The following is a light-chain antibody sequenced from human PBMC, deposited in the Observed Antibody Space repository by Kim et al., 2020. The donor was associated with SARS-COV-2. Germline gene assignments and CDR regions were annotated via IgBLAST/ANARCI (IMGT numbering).Light chain of an antibody. J-gene: IGLJ2*01. V-gene: IGLV7-46*01. CDR3: LLSYSDSRV. CDR1: TEPFTSGHF. CDR2: DTS. Sequence: PGAAVTLTSDSSTEPFTSGHFPYWFQQKPDQAPTTLIFDTSNRHSWTPARFSGSLLGGKAALTLSAARPEDEADYYCLLSYSDSRVFGGGTQLTVL.